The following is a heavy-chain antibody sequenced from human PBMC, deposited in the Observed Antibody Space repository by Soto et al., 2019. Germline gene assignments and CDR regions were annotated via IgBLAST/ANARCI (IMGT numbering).Heavy chain of an antibody. Sequence: EVQLLESGGGLVQPGGALRLSCAASGFTFSSHAMSWVRQAPGKGLESISSISAGSEGAYYADSVRGRFTISRDNSNNTLFLQMNSLRAEDTAVYYCARDLWWYLHWGQGTLVTVSS. V-gene: IGHV3-23*01. CDR2: ISAGSEGA. J-gene: IGHJ4*02. D-gene: IGHD2-15*01. CDR3: ARDLWWYLH. CDR1: GFTFSSHA.